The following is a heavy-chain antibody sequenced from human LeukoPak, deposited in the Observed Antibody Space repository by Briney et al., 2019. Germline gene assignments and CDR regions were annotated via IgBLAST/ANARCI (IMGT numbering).Heavy chain of an antibody. Sequence: SETLSLTCAVSGGSISSGGYSWSWIRQPPGKGLEWIGYIYHSGSTYYNPSLKSRVTISVDRSKNQFSLKLSSVTAADTAVYYCARGPSYGYNGRDVWGQGPTATVPS. CDR3: ARGPSYGYNGRDV. J-gene: IGHJ6*02. CDR1: GGSISSGGYS. V-gene: IGHV4-30-2*01. CDR2: IYHSGST. D-gene: IGHD5-18*01.